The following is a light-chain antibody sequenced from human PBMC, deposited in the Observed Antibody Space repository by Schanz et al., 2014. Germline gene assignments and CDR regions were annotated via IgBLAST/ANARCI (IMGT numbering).Light chain of an antibody. CDR3: QQYGGSYT. Sequence: EIVMTQSPATLSVSPGERATLSCRASQSISRSYLAWYQQKPGQAPRLLIYGASSRATGIPDRFSGSGSGTDFPLTISSLEPEDSAVYYCQQYGGSYTFGQGTKLEIK. J-gene: IGKJ2*01. CDR1: QSISRSY. V-gene: IGKV3-20*01. CDR2: GAS.